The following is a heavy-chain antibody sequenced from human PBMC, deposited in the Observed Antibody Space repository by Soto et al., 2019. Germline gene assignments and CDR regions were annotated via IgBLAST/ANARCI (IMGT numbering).Heavy chain of an antibody. CDR3: ARGIYYHDAKHFDS. D-gene: IGHD3-22*01. CDR2: TYYSGTA. J-gene: IGHJ4*02. V-gene: IGHV4-31*03. CDR1: GGSIVSGGYY. Sequence: PSETLSLTCTVSGGSIVSGGYYWNWIRQHPRKGLEWVGYTYYSGTAYYNPSLRSRISISVDTSKNQFSLRLRSVTAADTAVYYCARGIYYHDAKHFDSWGQGTQVTVSS.